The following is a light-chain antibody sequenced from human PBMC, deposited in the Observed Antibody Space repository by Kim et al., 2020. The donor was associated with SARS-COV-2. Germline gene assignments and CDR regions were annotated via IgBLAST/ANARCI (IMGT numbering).Light chain of an antibody. V-gene: IGKV3-20*01. CDR3: QQYAGSPLT. CDR1: QSVNSYY. CDR2: DAY. J-gene: IGKJ4*01. Sequence: EIVLTQSPGTLSLSPGARATLSCRASQSVNSYYLAWYQQKPGQAPRLLIYDAYSRATGIPDRFIGSGSGTDFTLTIRGLEPEDFAVYYCQQYAGSPLTFGGGTKVDIK.